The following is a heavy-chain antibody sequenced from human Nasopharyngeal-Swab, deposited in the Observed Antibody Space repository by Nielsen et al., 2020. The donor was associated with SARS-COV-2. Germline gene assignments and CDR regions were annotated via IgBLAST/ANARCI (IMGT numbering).Heavy chain of an antibody. D-gene: IGHD3-16*01. V-gene: IGHV7-4-1*02. Sequence: ASVKVSCKTSGYTFTNYAMNWVRQAPGQGLEWMGWINTNTGNPMYAQGFTGRFVFSLDTSVSTAYLQISSLKAEEKAGEEWERERGGGRYYWGYGTLVTFSS. CDR1: GYTFTNYA. CDR2: INTNTGNP. CDR3: ERERGGGRYY. J-gene: IGHJ4*01.